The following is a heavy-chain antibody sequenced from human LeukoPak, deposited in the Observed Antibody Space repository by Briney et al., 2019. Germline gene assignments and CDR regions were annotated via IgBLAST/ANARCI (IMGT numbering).Heavy chain of an antibody. D-gene: IGHD1-1*01. CDR3: ARDRGTWNDDGFDY. V-gene: IGHV4-61*02. J-gene: IGHJ4*02. Sequence: SQTLSLTCTVSGGSISSGGYYWSWIRQPAGKGLEWIGRIYTSGSTNYNPSLKSRVTISVDTSKNQFSLKLSSVTAADTAVYYCARDRGTWNDDGFDYWGQGTLVTVSS. CDR2: IYTSGST. CDR1: GGSISSGGYY.